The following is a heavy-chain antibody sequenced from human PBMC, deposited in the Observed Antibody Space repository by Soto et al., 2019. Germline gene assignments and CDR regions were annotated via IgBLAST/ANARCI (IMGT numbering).Heavy chain of an antibody. CDR2: IYYSGST. V-gene: IGHV4-30-4*08. CDR1: GGSISSGYY. CDR3: ASPNTYYYGMDV. Sequence: SETLSLTCTVSGGSISSGYYWSWIRQYPGKGLEWIGYIYYSGSTYYNPSLKSRVTISVDTSKNQFSLKLSSVTAADTAVYYCASPNTYYYGMDVWGQGTTVTVSS. J-gene: IGHJ6*02.